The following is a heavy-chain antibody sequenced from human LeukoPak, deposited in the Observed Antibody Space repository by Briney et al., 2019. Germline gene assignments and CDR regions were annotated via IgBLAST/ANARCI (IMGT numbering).Heavy chain of an antibody. CDR1: GFTFSGYA. Sequence: GGSLRLSCVASGFTFSGYAMTWVRQAPGKGLERVSTISGSGGITYYADSVKSRFTIYRDTYKNAVYLQMKSLRVEDTAVYYCERGGGRGSGYYWWSFDYWGQGILVTVSS. D-gene: IGHD3-10*01. CDR3: ERGGGRGSGYYWWSFDY. CDR2: ISGSGGIT. J-gene: IGHJ4*02. V-gene: IGHV3-23*01.